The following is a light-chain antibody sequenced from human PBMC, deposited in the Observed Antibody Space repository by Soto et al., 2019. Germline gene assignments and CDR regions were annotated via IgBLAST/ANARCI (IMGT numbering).Light chain of an antibody. J-gene: IGLJ1*01. V-gene: IGLV2-14*01. Sequence: LTQPASVSGSPGQSITISCTGTSDNIGRFSFVSWYQQHPGKAPKLLIYELIKRPSGISDRFSGSKSGNTASLTISGLQAEDEADYYCCSYADGSIYFFGTGTKVTVL. CDR1: SDNIGRFSF. CDR2: ELI. CDR3: CSYADGSIYF.